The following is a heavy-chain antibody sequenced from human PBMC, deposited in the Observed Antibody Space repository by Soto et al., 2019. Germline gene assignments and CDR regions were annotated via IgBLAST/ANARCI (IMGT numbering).Heavy chain of an antibody. CDR3: ARVTYNWFDP. V-gene: IGHV1-18*04. Sequence: ASLQVSCEASVYTFTSYYMHCLRQAPGQGLEWMGWISAYNGNTKYAQKFQGRVTVTTDTSTSTAYMELRSLRSDDTAIYYCARVTYNWFDPWGQGTLVNGS. J-gene: IGHJ5*02. CDR1: VYTFTSYY. CDR2: ISAYNGNT. D-gene: IGHD2-21*02.